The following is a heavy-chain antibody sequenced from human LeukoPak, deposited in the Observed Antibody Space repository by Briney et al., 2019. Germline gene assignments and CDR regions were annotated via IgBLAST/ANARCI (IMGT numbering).Heavy chain of an antibody. CDR2: INHSGST. CDR1: GGSFSGYY. Sequence: SETLSLTCAVYGGSFSGYYWSWIRQPSGKGLEWIGEINHSGSTNYDPSLKSRVTISVDTSKNQFSLKLSSVTAADTAVYYCARGHPDRAFDIWGQGTMVTVSS. J-gene: IGHJ3*02. CDR3: ARGHPDRAFDI. V-gene: IGHV4-34*01.